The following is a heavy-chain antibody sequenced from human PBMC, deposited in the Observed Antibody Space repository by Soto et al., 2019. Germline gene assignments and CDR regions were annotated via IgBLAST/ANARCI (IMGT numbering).Heavy chain of an antibody. CDR1: GFSFSAYA. Sequence: EVQLLESGGGLVQPGGSLRLSCAASGFSFSAYAMNWVRQAPGKGLQWVSGVVGSGGDKNYADSVRGRFTVSRDNSKNTLYLQMANLRDEDKAVYHCAEDLIVYNGVREAFDMWGRGTKVTVSS. J-gene: IGHJ3*02. CDR2: VVGSGGDK. D-gene: IGHD2-8*01. CDR3: AEDLIVYNGVREAFDM. V-gene: IGHV3-23*01.